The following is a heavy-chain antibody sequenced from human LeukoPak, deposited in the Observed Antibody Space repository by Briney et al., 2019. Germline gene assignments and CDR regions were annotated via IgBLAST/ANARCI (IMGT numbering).Heavy chain of an antibody. CDR2: ISSSGSTI. Sequence: PGGSLRLSCAASGFSFRIYEMNWVRQAPGKGLEWVSYISSSGSTIYYADSVKGRFTISRDNAKNSLYLQMNSLRAEDTAVYYCAELGITMIGGVWGKGTTVTISS. J-gene: IGHJ6*04. D-gene: IGHD3-10*02. CDR1: GFSFRIYE. V-gene: IGHV3-48*03. CDR3: AELGITMIGGV.